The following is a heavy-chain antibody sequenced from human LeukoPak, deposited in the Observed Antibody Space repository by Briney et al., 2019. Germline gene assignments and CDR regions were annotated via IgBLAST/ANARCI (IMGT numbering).Heavy chain of an antibody. J-gene: IGHJ4*02. CDR1: GFTFSNYW. D-gene: IGHD5-12*01. Sequence: GGSLRLSCAASGFTFSNYWMHWVRQAPGKGLVWVSRHNADGSSITYADSVRGRFTISRDNAKNTVHLQMNSLRVEDTAIYFCAGAYSAYDPFDYWGQGILVTVSS. V-gene: IGHV3-74*01. CDR3: AGAYSAYDPFDY. CDR2: HNADGSSI.